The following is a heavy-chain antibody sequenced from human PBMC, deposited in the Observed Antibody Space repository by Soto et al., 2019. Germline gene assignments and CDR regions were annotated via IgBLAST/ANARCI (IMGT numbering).Heavy chain of an antibody. Sequence: EVQLLESGGGLVQPGGSLRLSCAASGFTFSSYAMSWVRQAPGKGLEWVSAINGSGSSTYYADSVKGRFTISRDNSKNTLYLQMNSLRAEDTAVYYCAKDLYSSSWGYFQHWGQGTLVTVSS. J-gene: IGHJ1*01. V-gene: IGHV3-23*01. CDR1: GFTFSSYA. CDR2: INGSGSST. D-gene: IGHD6-13*01. CDR3: AKDLYSSSWGYFQH.